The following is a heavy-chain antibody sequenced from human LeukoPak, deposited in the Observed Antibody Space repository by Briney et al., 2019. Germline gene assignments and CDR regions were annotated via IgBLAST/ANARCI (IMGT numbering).Heavy chain of an antibody. CDR2: INPNSGCT. CDR3: ARDRVVRGFDP. V-gene: IGHV1-2*02. D-gene: IGHD3-10*01. Sequence: ASVKVSCKASGYTFTGYYMRWVRQAPGQGLEWMGWINPNSGCTSFAQKFQGRVTMTRDTSISTAYMELSRLTSDDTAVYYCARDRVVRGFDPWGQGTPVTVSS. CDR1: GYTFTGYY. J-gene: IGHJ5*02.